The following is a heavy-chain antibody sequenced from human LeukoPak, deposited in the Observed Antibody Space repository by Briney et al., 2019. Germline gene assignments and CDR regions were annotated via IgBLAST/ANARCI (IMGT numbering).Heavy chain of an antibody. V-gene: IGHV1-18*01. CDR1: GYTFTSYG. CDR2: ISAYNGNT. CDR3: AKTPTFETTVTLMDV. Sequence: ASVKVSCKASGYTFTSYGISWVRQAPGQGLEWMGWISAYNGNTNYAQKLQGRVTMTTDTSTSTAYMELRSLRSDDTAVYYCAKTPTFETTVTLMDVWGKGTTVTVSS. J-gene: IGHJ6*04. D-gene: IGHD4-11*01.